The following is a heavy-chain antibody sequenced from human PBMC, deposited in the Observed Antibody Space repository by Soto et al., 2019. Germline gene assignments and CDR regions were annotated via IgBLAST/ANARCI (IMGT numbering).Heavy chain of an antibody. CDR1: GGSFSGYY. D-gene: IGHD6-6*01. Sequence: LSLTCAVYGGSFSGYYWSWIRQPPGKGLEWIGEINHSGSTNYNPSLKSRVTISVDTSKNQFSLKLSSVTAADTAVYYCARGAPIAARWFDYWGQGTLVTVSS. CDR2: INHSGST. CDR3: ARGAPIAARWFDY. V-gene: IGHV4-34*01. J-gene: IGHJ4*02.